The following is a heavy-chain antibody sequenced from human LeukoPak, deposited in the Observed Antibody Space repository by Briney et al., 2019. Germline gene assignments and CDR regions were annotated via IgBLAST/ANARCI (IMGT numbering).Heavy chain of an antibody. J-gene: IGHJ4*02. CDR1: GYTFTSYG. V-gene: IGHV1-18*01. CDR2: ISAYNGNT. CDR3: ARSEYCSSTSCYTLDY. D-gene: IGHD2-2*02. Sequence: ASVKVSCKASGYTFTSYGISWVRQAPGQGLEWMGWISAYNGNTNYAQKLQGRVTMTTDTSTSTAYMELRSLRSDDTAVYYCARSEYCSSTSCYTLDYWGQGTPVTVSS.